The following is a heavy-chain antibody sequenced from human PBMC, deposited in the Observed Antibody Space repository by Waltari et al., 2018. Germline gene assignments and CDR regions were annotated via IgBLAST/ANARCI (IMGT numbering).Heavy chain of an antibody. CDR2: INHSGST. D-gene: IGHD3-16*01. CDR3: ARGRDYVWNLL. J-gene: IGHJ4*02. CDR1: GGSFSDYW. Sequence: QVQLQQWGAGRLKPSETLSLTCAVYGGSFSDYWWSWIRQPPGKGLEWIGEINHSGSTNYNPSLKSRVTMSVDTSKNQFSLNLNSVTAADTAVYYCARGRDYVWNLLWGQGTLVTVSS. V-gene: IGHV4-34*01.